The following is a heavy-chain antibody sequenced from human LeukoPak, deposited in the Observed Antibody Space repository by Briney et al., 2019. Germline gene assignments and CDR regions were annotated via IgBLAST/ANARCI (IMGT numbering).Heavy chain of an antibody. CDR2: IYSGGST. V-gene: IGHV3-66*01. Sequence: GGSLRLSCAASGFTVSSNYMSWVRQAPGKGLEWVSVIYSGGSTYYADSVKGRFTISRDNSKSTLYLQMNSLRAEDTAVYYCARGRWEPPVWSYNWFDPWGQGTLVTVSS. J-gene: IGHJ5*02. CDR1: GFTVSSNY. CDR3: ARGRWEPPVWSYNWFDP. D-gene: IGHD1-26*01.